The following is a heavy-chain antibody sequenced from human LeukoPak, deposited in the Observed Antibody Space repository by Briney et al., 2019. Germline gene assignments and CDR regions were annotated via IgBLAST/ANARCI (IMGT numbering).Heavy chain of an antibody. CDR1: GYSISSGYY. CDR2: IYHSGST. D-gene: IGHD2-15*01. J-gene: IGHJ6*03. CDR3: GRHGCSGGSCYSRNGIYYYYYMDV. Sequence: SETLSLTCAVSGYSISSGYYWGWIRQPPGKGLEWIGSIYHSGSTYYNPSLKSRLPISVDTSKNQFSLKLSSVPAEDPAVYYCGRHGCSGGSCYSRNGIYYYYYMDVWGKGTMVTVSS. V-gene: IGHV4-38-2*01.